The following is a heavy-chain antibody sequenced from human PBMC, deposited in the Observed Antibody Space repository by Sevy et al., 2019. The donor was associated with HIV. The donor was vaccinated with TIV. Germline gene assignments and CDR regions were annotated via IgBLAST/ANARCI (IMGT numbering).Heavy chain of an antibody. CDR2: ISSSSSTI. Sequence: GGSLRLSCAASGFTFSSYSMNWVRQAPGKGLEWVSYISSSSSTIYYAHSVKGRFTISRDNAKNSLYLQMNSLRAEDTAVYYCARGPGPTRSGSFDPWGQGTLVTVSS. CDR1: GFTFSSYS. J-gene: IGHJ5*02. CDR3: ARGPGPTRSGSFDP. D-gene: IGHD3-10*01. V-gene: IGHV3-48*01.